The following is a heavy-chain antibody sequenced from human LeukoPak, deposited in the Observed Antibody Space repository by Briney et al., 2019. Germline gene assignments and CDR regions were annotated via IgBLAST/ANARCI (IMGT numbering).Heavy chain of an antibody. CDR2: ISGSGDNT. CDR1: GFTFSGFA. CDR3: ARKGIGSSRYQNMDV. V-gene: IGHV3-23*01. Sequence: GGSLRLSCAASGFTFSGFAMSWVRRTPGKGLEWVSGISGSGDNTLYADSVKGRFTVSRDTSKNTLYLQMNSLRAEDTAVYYCARKGIGSSRYQNMDVWGKGTTVTVSS. D-gene: IGHD6-25*01. J-gene: IGHJ6*03.